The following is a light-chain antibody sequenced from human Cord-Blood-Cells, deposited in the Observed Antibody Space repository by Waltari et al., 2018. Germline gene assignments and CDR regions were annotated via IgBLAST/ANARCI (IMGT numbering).Light chain of an antibody. CDR2: DVS. J-gene: IGLJ2*01. CDR1: SSDVGGYNY. Sequence: QSALTQPASVSGSPGQSITISCTGTSSDVGGYNYVSWYQQQPGKAPKLMIYDVSNRPSGVSNRCSGSKSGNTASRTISGLQAEDEADYYCSSYTSSSTVVFGGGTKLTVL. V-gene: IGLV2-14*01. CDR3: SSYTSSSTVV.